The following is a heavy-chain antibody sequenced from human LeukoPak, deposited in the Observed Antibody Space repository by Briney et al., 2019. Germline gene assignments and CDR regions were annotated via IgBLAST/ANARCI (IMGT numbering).Heavy chain of an antibody. CDR1: GGSFSGYY. D-gene: IGHD2-2*01. J-gene: IGHJ6*03. CDR2: INHSGST. Sequence: SETLSLTCAVYGGSFSGYYWSWIRQPPGKGLEWIGEINHSGSTNYNPSLKSRVTISVDTSKNQFSLELSSVTAADTAVYYCARRYCSSTSCYPYYYYYMDVWGKGTTVTVSS. V-gene: IGHV4-34*01. CDR3: ARRYCSSTSCYPYYYYYMDV.